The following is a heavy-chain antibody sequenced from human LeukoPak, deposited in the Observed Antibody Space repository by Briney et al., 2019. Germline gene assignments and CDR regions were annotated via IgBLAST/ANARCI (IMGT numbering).Heavy chain of an antibody. CDR2: ISSSGSTI. Sequence: GGSLRLSCAASGFTFSSYEMNWVRQAPGKGLEWVSYISSSGSTIYYADSVKGRFTISRDNARNSLYLQMNSLRAEDTAVYYCARASYSSSWIFDPWGQGTLVTVSS. D-gene: IGHD6-13*01. CDR1: GFTFSSYE. V-gene: IGHV3-48*03. CDR3: ARASYSSSWIFDP. J-gene: IGHJ5*02.